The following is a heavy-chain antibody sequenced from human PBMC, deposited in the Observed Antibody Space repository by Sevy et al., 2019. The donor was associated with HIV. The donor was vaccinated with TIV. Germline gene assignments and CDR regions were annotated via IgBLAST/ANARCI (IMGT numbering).Heavy chain of an antibody. CDR3: ARDRAYSALDY. D-gene: IGHD5-18*01. V-gene: IGHV3-7*01. J-gene: IGHJ4*02. CDR2: INEDGSRL. CDR1: GFTFSDSW. Sequence: GGSLRPSCVASGFTFSDSWMTWVRQAPGKGLERIAFINEDGSRLGYVDSVRGRFTISRENTKNSLYLQMNSLRAEDTAVYFCARDRAYSALDYWGQGTLVTVSS.